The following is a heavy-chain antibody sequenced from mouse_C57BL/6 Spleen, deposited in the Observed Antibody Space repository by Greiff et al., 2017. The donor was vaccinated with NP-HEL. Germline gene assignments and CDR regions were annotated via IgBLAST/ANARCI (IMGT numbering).Heavy chain of an antibody. CDR3: ARYGPYYGFAY. J-gene: IGHJ3*01. CDR2: IHPNSGST. V-gene: IGHV1-64*01. D-gene: IGHD1-1*02. Sequence: QVQLKQPGAELVKPGASVKLSCKASGYTFTSYWMHWVKQRPGQGLEWIGMIHPNSGSTNYNEKFKSKATLTVDKSSSTAYMQLSSLTSEDSAVYYCARYGPYYGFAYWGQGTLVTVSA. CDR1: GYTFTSYW.